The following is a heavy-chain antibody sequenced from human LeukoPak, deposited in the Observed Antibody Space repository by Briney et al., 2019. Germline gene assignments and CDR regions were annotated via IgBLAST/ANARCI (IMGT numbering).Heavy chain of an antibody. CDR1: GGTFNSYG. J-gene: IGHJ4*02. Sequence: SVKVSCKASGGTFNSYGITWVXXSPGQXLQWVGRIIPLLDIANYAQNFQGRVTINADKSTSTAYMELSSLRFDDTAVYYCARVRDYIDYWGQGTLVTVAS. V-gene: IGHV1-69*04. CDR2: IIPLLDIA. CDR3: ARVRDYIDY.